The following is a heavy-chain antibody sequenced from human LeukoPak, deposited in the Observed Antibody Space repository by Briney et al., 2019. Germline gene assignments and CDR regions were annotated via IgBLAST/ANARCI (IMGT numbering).Heavy chain of an antibody. J-gene: IGHJ4*02. CDR1: GFTFSSYA. CDR3: AKMWDTSGYYVDY. Sequence: GGSLRLSCAASGFTFSSYAMNWVRQAPGKGLEWVSAISSSGGNTFCADSVKGRFTISRDNSKNTLYLQMNSLRAEDTAVYYCAKMWDTSGYYVDYWGQGTLVTVAS. CDR2: ISSSGGNT. D-gene: IGHD3-22*01. V-gene: IGHV3-23*01.